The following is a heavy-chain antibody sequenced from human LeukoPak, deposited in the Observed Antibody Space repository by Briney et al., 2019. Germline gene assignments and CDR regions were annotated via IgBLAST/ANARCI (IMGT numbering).Heavy chain of an antibody. CDR3: ARVGPGVVATISLGYCYYYYMDV. J-gene: IGHJ6*03. V-gene: IGHV4-4*07. Sequence: SETLSLTCTVSGGSISSYYWSWIRQPAGKGLEWIGRIYTSGSTNYNPSLKSRDTMSVDTPKNQFSLKLSSVTAADTAVYYCARVGPGVVATISLGYCYYYYMDVWGKGTTVTVSS. CDR1: GGSISSYY. CDR2: IYTSGST. D-gene: IGHD5-12*01.